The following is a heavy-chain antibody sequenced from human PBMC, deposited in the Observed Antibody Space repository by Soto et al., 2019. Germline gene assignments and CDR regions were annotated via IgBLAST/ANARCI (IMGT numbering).Heavy chain of an antibody. CDR3: ARGDGVVPAAIPIDY. D-gene: IGHD2-2*02. J-gene: IGHJ4*02. V-gene: IGHV4-61*01. CDR2: IYYSGST. Sequence: SETLSLTCTVSGGSVSSGSYYWSWIRQPPGKGLEWIGYIYYSGSTNYNPSLKSRVTISVDTSKNQFSLKLSSVTATDTAVYYCARGDGVVPAAIPIDYWGQGTLVTVSS. CDR1: GGSVSSGSYY.